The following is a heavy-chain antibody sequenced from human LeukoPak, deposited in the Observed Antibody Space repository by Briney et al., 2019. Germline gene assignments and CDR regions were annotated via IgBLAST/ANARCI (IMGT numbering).Heavy chain of an antibody. Sequence: SETLSLTCTVSGYSISSGYYWGWIRQPPGKGLEWIGSIYHSGSTNYNPSLKSRVTISVDTSKNQFSLKLSSVTAADTAVYYCARGCSRQWLVQSKFYFDYWGQGTLVTVSS. CDR1: GYSISSGYY. V-gene: IGHV4-38-2*02. CDR3: ARGCSRQWLVQSKFYFDY. J-gene: IGHJ4*02. D-gene: IGHD6-19*01. CDR2: IYHSGST.